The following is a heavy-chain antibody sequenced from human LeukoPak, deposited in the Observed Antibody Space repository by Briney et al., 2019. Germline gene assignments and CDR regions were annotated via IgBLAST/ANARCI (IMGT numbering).Heavy chain of an antibody. V-gene: IGHV4-39*07. CDR1: GGSISSSSYY. CDR3: ARGIAARHAQGSY. Sequence: ASETLSLTCTVSGGSISSSSYYWSWIRQPPGKGLEWIGEFNHSGSTNYNPSLKSRVTISVDTSKNQSSLKLSSVTAPDTAVYYCARGIAARHAQGSYWGQGTLVTVSS. J-gene: IGHJ4*02. CDR2: FNHSGST. D-gene: IGHD6-6*01.